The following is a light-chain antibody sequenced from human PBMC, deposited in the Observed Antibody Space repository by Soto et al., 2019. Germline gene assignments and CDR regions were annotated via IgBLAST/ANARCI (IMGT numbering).Light chain of an antibody. J-gene: IGKJ2*01. Sequence: EIVLTQSPATLSLSPGERATLSCRASQSISSYLAWYQQKPGQAPRLLIYDASNRATGIPARFSGSGSGTDFTLTISSLETEDCAVYYCQQRSNWPPEYTFGQGTKLEIK. CDR2: DAS. CDR3: QQRSNWPPEYT. V-gene: IGKV3-11*01. CDR1: QSISSY.